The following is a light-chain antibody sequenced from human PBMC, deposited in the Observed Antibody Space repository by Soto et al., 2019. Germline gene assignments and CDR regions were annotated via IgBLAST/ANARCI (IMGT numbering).Light chain of an antibody. CDR3: QQTYDTPYT. V-gene: IGKV1-39*01. J-gene: IGKJ2*01. CDR2: AAT. CDR1: QSISSH. Sequence: DIQMTQSPSSLSASVGDRVSMTCRAIQSISSHLNWYQQKAGKAPKLLIYAATNLQSGVPSRFSGSGSETDFTLTISSLQPEDFATYFCQQTYDTPYTYGQGTTLEIK.